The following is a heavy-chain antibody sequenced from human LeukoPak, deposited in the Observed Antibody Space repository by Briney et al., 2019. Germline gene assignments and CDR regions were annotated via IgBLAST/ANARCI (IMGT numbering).Heavy chain of an antibody. CDR1: GFTFSIYS. CDR2: ISSSSSYI. Sequence: PGGSLRLSCAASGFTFSIYSMNWVRQAPGKGLEWVSSISSSSSYIYYADSVTGRFTISRDNAKNSLYLQINSLRAEDTAVYYCAKDSYSKGDFWGQGVLVTVSS. J-gene: IGHJ4*02. V-gene: IGHV3-21*01. CDR3: AKDSYSKGDF. D-gene: IGHD6-13*01.